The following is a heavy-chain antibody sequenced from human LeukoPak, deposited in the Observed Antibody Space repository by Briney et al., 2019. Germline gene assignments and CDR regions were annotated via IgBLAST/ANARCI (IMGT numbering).Heavy chain of an antibody. CDR3: ARALIAADNY. CDR2: IRRGGSEE. Sequence: GGSLRLSCAASGFTISNYWMNWVRQAPGKGLEWLANIRRGGSEEYYVDSVKGRFTISRDSTKDSLYLQMNSLRVEDTAVYYCARALIAADNYWGQGTLVTVSS. D-gene: IGHD6-6*01. CDR1: GFTISNYW. V-gene: IGHV3-7*04. J-gene: IGHJ4*02.